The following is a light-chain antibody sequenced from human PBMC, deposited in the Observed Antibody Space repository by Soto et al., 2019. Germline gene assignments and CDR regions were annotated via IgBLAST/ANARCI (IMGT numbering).Light chain of an antibody. V-gene: IGLV2-14*01. CDR3: SSYTSSSTRV. J-gene: IGLJ1*01. Sequence: QSALTQPASVSGSPGQSITISCTGTSSDVGGYKYVSWYQQHPGKAPKLMIYEVSNRPSGVSNRFSGSKSGNTASLTISGLQAADEADYYCSSYTSSSTRVFGTGTKVTVL. CDR1: SSDVGGYKY. CDR2: EVS.